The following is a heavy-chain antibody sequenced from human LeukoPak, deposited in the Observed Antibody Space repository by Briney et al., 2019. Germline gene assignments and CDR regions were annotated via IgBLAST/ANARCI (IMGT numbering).Heavy chain of an antibody. V-gene: IGHV3-7*01. CDR2: IKQDESER. CDR3: ARDRDGDYGSDY. D-gene: IGHD4-17*01. CDR1: GFSFSSYW. J-gene: IGHJ4*02. Sequence: PGGSLRLSCEGSGFSFSSYWMTWVRQSPGKGPEWVANIKQDESERYTVDSVKGRFTISRDNAKNSVYLHMNSLRAEDTAVYYCARDRDGDYGSDYWGQGTLVTVSS.